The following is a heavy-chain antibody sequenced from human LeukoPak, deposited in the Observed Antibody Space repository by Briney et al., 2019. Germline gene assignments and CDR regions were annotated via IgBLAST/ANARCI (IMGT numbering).Heavy chain of an antibody. Sequence: ASVKVSCKASGYTFTSYDINWVRQATGQGLEWMGWMNPNSGNTGYAQKFQGRVTMTRNTSISTAYMELSSLRSEDTAVYYRARGPYYYDSSGNQIDYWGQGTLVTVSS. V-gene: IGHV1-8*01. CDR3: ARGPYYYDSSGNQIDY. D-gene: IGHD3-22*01. CDR2: MNPNSGNT. J-gene: IGHJ4*02. CDR1: GYTFTSYD.